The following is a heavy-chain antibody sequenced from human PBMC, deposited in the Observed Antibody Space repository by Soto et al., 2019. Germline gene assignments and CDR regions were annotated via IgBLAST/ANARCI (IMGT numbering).Heavy chain of an antibody. CDR2: IYSGGST. CDR1: GFTVSSNY. V-gene: IGHV3-53*01. Sequence: GGSLRLSCAASGFTVSSNYMSWVRQAPGKGLEWVSVIYSGGSTYYADSVKGRFTISRDNSKNTLYLQMNSLRAEDTAVYYCAREVRGVISGMDVWGQGTTVTVSS. D-gene: IGHD3-10*01. CDR3: AREVRGVISGMDV. J-gene: IGHJ6*02.